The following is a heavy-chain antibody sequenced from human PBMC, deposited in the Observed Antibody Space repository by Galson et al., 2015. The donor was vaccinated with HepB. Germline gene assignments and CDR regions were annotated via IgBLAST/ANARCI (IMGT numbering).Heavy chain of an antibody. CDR1: GFTFSSYA. CDR3: AREGGVRYYDFWSGYYGPNDYFDY. J-gene: IGHJ4*02. V-gene: IGHV3-30*04. D-gene: IGHD3-3*01. CDR2: ISYDGSNK. Sequence: SLRLSCAASGFTFSSYAMHWVRQAPGKGLEWVAVISYDGSNKYYADSVKGRFTISRDNSKNTLYLQMNSLRAEDTAVYYCAREGGVRYYDFWSGYYGPNDYFDYWGQGTLVTVSS.